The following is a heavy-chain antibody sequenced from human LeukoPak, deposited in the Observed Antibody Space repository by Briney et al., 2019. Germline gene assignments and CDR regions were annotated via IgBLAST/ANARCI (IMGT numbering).Heavy chain of an antibody. Sequence: SETLSLTCAVYGGSFSGYYWSWIRQPPGKGLEWIGEINHSGSTNYNPSLKSRVTISVDTSKNQFSLKLSSVTAADTAVYYCARGIAAADYYFDYWGQGTLVTASS. CDR2: INHSGST. D-gene: IGHD6-13*01. J-gene: IGHJ4*02. V-gene: IGHV4-34*01. CDR3: ARGIAAADYYFDY. CDR1: GGSFSGYY.